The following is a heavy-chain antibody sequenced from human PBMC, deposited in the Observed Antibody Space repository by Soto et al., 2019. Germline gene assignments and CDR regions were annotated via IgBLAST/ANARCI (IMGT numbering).Heavy chain of an antibody. CDR2: IYFTGTT. CDR1: GGSISSGTSF. Sequence: SETLSLTCNVSGGSISSGTSFWTWIRQHPGEGLEWIGHIYFTGTTYSNPSLRSRLTISVDTSKNQFSLKLTSVTAADTATYYCASIPRRGYRYGIYYWGLGTLVTVSS. J-gene: IGHJ4*02. D-gene: IGHD3-22*01. V-gene: IGHV4-31*03. CDR3: ASIPRRGYRYGIYY.